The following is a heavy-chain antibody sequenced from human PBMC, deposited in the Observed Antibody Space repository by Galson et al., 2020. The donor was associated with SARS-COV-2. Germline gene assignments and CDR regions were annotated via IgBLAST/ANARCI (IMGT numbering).Heavy chain of an antibody. CDR2: VYPSATA. CDR3: ARQGVNMIVLVTVPGWYFDV. CDR1: GYSVSTTNY. Sequence: SETLSLTCTVSGYSVSTTNYWGWVRQPPGRGLEWIGSVYPSATAYYNPSLKSRVTISVDTSKNQFSLRLDSVTAADTALYYCARQGVNMIVLVTVPGWYFDVWGRGTLVTVSS. J-gene: IGHJ2*01. D-gene: IGHD3-22*01. V-gene: IGHV4-38-2*02.